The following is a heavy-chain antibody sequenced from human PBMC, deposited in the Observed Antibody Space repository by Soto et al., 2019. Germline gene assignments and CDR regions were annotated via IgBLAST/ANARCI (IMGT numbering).Heavy chain of an antibody. CDR1: GYPFTIYA. CDR3: ARDSSSSRSFDY. J-gene: IGHJ4*02. V-gene: IGHV1-3*01. Sequence: PGASVKVSCKASGYPFTIYAIHWVRQAPGQSLEWMGWINPGNGDTKYSQIFQGRVTITWDTSARTAYMDLSSLISEDTAGYYCARDSSSSRSFDYWGQGARVTVSS. CDR2: INPGNGDT. D-gene: IGHD6-6*01.